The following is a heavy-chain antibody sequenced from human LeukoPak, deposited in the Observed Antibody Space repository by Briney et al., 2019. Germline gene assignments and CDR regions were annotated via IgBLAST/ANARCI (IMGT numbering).Heavy chain of an antibody. CDR3: ARGPDLRLRLGELSRIDY. Sequence: SETLSLTCAVYGGSFSGYYWSWIRQPPGKGLEWIGEINHSGSTNYNPSLKSRVTISVDTSKNQFSLKLSSVTAADTAVYYCARGPDLRLRLGELSRIDYWGQGTLVTVSS. CDR2: INHSGST. CDR1: GGSFSGYY. D-gene: IGHD3-16*02. J-gene: IGHJ4*02. V-gene: IGHV4-34*01.